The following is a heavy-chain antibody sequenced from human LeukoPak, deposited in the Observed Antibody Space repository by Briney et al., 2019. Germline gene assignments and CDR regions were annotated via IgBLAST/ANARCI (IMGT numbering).Heavy chain of an antibody. CDR3: ARRSHSSSWYYFDY. D-gene: IGHD6-13*01. J-gene: IGHJ4*02. CDR1: GGSISSYY. CDR2: IYYSGST. V-gene: IGHV4-59*08. Sequence: SETLSLTCTVSGGSISSYYWSWIRQPPGKGLEWIGYIYYSGSTNYNPSLKSRVTISVDTSKNQFSLKLSSVTAADTAVYYCARRSHSSSWYYFDYWGQGTLVTVSS.